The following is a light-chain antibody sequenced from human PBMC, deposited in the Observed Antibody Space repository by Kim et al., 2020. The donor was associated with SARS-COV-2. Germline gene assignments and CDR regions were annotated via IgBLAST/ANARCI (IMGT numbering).Light chain of an antibody. CDR2: DVS. J-gene: IGKJ4*01. V-gene: IGKV3-11*01. CDR1: QSASDY. Sequence: EIVLTQSPATLSLSPGERATLSCRASQSASDYLAWYQQRPGQAPRLIMYDVSKRAAGIPARFSGSGSGTDFTLTISSLEPEDFALYYCQQRNNWGPTFGGGTKVDTK. CDR3: QQRNNWGPT.